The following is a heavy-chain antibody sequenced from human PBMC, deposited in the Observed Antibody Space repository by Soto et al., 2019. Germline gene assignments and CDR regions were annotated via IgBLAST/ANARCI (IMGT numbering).Heavy chain of an antibody. CDR2: IYYSGST. D-gene: IGHD3-10*01. J-gene: IGHJ5*02. CDR3: ARLALLWFGDLIDNWFDP. CDR1: GGSISSSSYY. Sequence: SETLSLTCTVSGGSISSSSYYWGWIRQPPGKGLEWIGSIYYSGSTYYNPSLKSRVTISVDTSKNQFSLKLSSVTAADTAVYYCARLALLWFGDLIDNWFDPWGQGTLVTVSS. V-gene: IGHV4-39*01.